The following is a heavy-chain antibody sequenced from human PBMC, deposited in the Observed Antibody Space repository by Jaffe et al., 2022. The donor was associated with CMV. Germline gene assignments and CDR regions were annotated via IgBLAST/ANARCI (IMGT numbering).Heavy chain of an antibody. CDR3: ARVRDCSSTSCYTYYYYYGMDV. Sequence: QVQLVESGGGVVQPGRSLRLSCAASGFTFSSYGMHWVRQAPGKGLEWVAVIWYDGSNKYYADSVKGRFTISRDNSKNTLYLQMNSLRAEDTAVYYCARVRDCSSTSCYTYYYYYGMDVWGQGTTVTVSS. V-gene: IGHV3-33*01. CDR1: GFTFSSYG. CDR2: IWYDGSNK. J-gene: IGHJ6*02. D-gene: IGHD2-2*02.